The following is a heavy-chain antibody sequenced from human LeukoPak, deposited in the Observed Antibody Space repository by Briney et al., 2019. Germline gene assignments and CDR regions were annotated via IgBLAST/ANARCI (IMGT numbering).Heavy chain of an antibody. V-gene: IGHV1-8*01. CDR1: GYTFTSYD. CDR2: MDPNSGNT. Sequence: ASVKVSCKASGYTFTSYDINWVRQATGQGLEWMGWMDPNSGNTGYAQKFQGRVTMTRNTSISTAYMELSSLRSEDTAVYYCARSGAVADYYYYYGMDIWGQGTTVTVSS. J-gene: IGHJ6*02. CDR3: ARSGAVADYYYYYGMDI. D-gene: IGHD6-19*01.